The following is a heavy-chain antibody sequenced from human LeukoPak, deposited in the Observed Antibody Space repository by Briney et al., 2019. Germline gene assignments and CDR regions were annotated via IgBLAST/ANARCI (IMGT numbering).Heavy chain of an antibody. CDR1: GYTSTGYY. V-gene: IGHV1-2*02. CDR2: INPNSGGT. J-gene: IGHJ4*02. Sequence: ASVKVSCKASGYTSTGYYMHWVRQAPGQGLEWMGWINPNSGGTNYAQKFQGRVTMTRDTSISTAYMELSRLRSDDTAVYYCARGGGKQQLPSDYWGQGTLVTVSS. CDR3: ARGGGKQQLPSDY. D-gene: IGHD6-13*01.